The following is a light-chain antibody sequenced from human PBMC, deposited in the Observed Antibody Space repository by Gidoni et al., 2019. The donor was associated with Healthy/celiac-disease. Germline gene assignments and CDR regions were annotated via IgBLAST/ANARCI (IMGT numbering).Light chain of an antibody. Sequence: EIVLTQSPATLSLSPGERATLSCRASQSVSSYLAWYQQKPGQAPRLLIYYASNRATCIPARFSGSGSGPDFTLTIISLEPEDFAVYYCQLRSNWPPAFGQGTKVEI. CDR3: QLRSNWPPA. J-gene: IGKJ1*01. CDR2: YAS. V-gene: IGKV3-11*01. CDR1: QSVSSY.